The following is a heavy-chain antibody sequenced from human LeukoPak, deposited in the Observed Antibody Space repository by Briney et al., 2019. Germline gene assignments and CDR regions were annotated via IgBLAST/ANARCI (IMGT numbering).Heavy chain of an antibody. Sequence: GGSLRLSCAASGFTFSDYYMSWIRQAPGKGLEWVSYISSSGSTIYYADSVKGRFTISRDNAKNSLYLQMNSLRAEDTAVYYCATHYDFWSGYPDAFDIWAKGQWSPSLQ. V-gene: IGHV3-11*01. J-gene: IGHJ3*02. CDR1: GFTFSDYY. D-gene: IGHD3-3*01. CDR3: ATHYDFWSGYPDAFDI. CDR2: ISSSGSTI.